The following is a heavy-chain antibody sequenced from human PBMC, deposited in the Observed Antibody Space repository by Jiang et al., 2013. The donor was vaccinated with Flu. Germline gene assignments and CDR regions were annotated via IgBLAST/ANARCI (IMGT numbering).Heavy chain of an antibody. Sequence: SGAEVKQPGASVKVSCKTSGGTLSSSALSWVRQAPGQGLEWMGGIVPILGTTNYAQKLQGRLIITADISTNTAYMEMSSLTSEDSATYFCARDLSDRAYFHGSGTYKSGLDVWGQGTTITVSS. V-gene: IGHV1-69*06. CDR3: ARDLSDRAYFHGSGTYKSGLDV. CDR2: IVPILGTT. D-gene: IGHD3-10*01. J-gene: IGHJ6*02. CDR1: GGTLSSSA.